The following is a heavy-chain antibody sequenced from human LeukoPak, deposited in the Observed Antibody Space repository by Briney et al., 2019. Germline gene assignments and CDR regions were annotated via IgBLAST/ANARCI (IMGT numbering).Heavy chain of an antibody. CDR3: AKGRKYSSGWYLDY. V-gene: IGHV3-30*02. J-gene: IGHJ4*02. Sequence: PGGSLRLSCAESGFTFSSHGMHWVRQAPGKGLEWVAFIRYDGSDKYYADSVKGRFTISRDNSKNTLYLQMNSLRAEDTAVYYCAKGRKYSSGWYLDYWGQGTLVTVSS. D-gene: IGHD6-19*01. CDR2: IRYDGSDK. CDR1: GFTFSSHG.